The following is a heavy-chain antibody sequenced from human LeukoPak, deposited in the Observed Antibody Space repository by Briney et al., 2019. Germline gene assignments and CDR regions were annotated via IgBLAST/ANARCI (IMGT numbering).Heavy chain of an antibody. CDR1: GFTFSSYW. J-gene: IGHJ6*02. Sequence: PGGSLRLSCAASGFTFSSYWLHWVRQAPGKGLVWVSRINSDGSSTSYADSVKGRFTISRDNAKNTLYLQMNSLRAEDTAVYYCAIGGPADPYYYYGMDVWGQGTTVTVSS. D-gene: IGHD2-2*01. CDR2: INSDGSST. CDR3: AIGGPADPYYYYGMDV. V-gene: IGHV3-74*01.